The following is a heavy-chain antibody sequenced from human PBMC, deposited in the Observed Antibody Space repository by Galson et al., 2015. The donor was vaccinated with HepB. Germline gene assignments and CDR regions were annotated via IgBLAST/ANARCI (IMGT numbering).Heavy chain of an antibody. CDR3: ARALYDFWSGYSTPDYYIDV. Sequence: SLRLSCAASGFTFSTYTMNWVRQAPGKGLEWVSSISSSSSYIYYADSVKGRFTISRDNAKNSLSLQMNSLRAEDTAVYYCARALYDFWSGYSTPDYYIDVWGKGTTVTVSS. D-gene: IGHD3-3*01. CDR2: ISSSSSYI. J-gene: IGHJ6*03. V-gene: IGHV3-21*01. CDR1: GFTFSTYT.